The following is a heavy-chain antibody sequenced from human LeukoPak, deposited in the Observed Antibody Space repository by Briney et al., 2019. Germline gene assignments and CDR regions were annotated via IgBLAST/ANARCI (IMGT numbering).Heavy chain of an antibody. J-gene: IGHJ5*02. CDR2: INHSGST. CDR1: GEFFSGFY. D-gene: IGHD4-17*01. CDR3: ARVMTTVTTTLFSRRGRLNWFDP. V-gene: IGHV4-34*01. Sequence: PSETLSLTCDVSGEFFSGFYWSRIRQPPGKGLEWIGEINHSGSTNYKPSLKSRVTISVDTSKNQFSLKLSSVTAADTAVYYCARVMTTVTTTLFSRRGRLNWFDPWGQGTLVTVSS.